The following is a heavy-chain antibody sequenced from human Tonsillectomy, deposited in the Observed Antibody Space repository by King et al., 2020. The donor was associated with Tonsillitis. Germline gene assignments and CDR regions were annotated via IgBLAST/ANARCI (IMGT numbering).Heavy chain of an antibody. CDR3: ARRGGLTFWIWYFDL. Sequence: QLQESGPGLVKPSETLSLTCTVSGGSISSSSYYWGWIRQPPGKGLEWIGSIYYSGSTYYNPSLKSRVTISVDTSKNQFSLKLSSVTAADTAVYYCARRGGLTFWIWYFDLWGRGTLVTVSS. J-gene: IGHJ2*01. CDR2: IYYSGST. D-gene: IGHD2-15*01. CDR1: GGSISSSSYY. V-gene: IGHV4-39*01.